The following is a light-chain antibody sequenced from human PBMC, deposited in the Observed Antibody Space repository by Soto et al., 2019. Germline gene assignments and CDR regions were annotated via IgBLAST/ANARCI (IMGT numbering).Light chain of an antibody. CDR3: QHYGSSTPYT. J-gene: IGKJ2*01. V-gene: IGKV3-20*01. CDR1: RSVSSSY. Sequence: IVLTQSPDTLSLSPGERATLYCRASRSVSSSYLASYQHKAGQAPRLLISGASNRATDIPDRFSGSESGTDITLTISRLETEDFALYYCQHYGSSTPYTFGKGTNLEIK. CDR2: GAS.